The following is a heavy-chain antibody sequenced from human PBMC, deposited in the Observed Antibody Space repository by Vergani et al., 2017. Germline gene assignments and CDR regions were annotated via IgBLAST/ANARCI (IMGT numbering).Heavy chain of an antibody. CDR3: ARDSWTSELRGVYWFDT. CDR1: GVSIGSNSYY. V-gene: IGHV4-39*02. J-gene: IGHJ5*02. Sequence: QLQLQESGPGLVKPSETLSLTCTVSGVSIGSNSYYWGWIRQPPGKGLEWIGTIYYTGTTYYNEAHKSRLTISVDTSKNQFSLNLTSVTAADTAVYYCARDSWTSELRGVYWFDTWGQGTLVSVSS. CDR2: IYYTGTT. D-gene: IGHD3-10*01.